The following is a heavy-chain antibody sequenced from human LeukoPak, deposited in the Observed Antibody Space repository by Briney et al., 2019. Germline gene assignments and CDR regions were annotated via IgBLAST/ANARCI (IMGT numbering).Heavy chain of an antibody. CDR2: IIPIFATA. CDR1: GGTFSSYG. Sequence: GASVKVSCKASGGTFSSYGISWVRQAPGQGLEWMGRIIPIFATANYGQKFQGRVTITADTSTSTAYMELSSLRCEDTAVYYCARTNYYDSSDYQGAGTYYYGMDVWGQGTTVTVSS. D-gene: IGHD3-22*01. V-gene: IGHV1-69*06. CDR3: ARTNYYDSSDYQGAGTYYYGMDV. J-gene: IGHJ6*02.